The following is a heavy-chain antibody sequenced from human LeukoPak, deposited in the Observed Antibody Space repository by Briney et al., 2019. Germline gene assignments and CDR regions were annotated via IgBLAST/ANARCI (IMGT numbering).Heavy chain of an antibody. CDR1: GGSFSGYY. D-gene: IGHD6-6*01. V-gene: IGHV4-34*01. CDR3: ARVLVDSSSEDVGRDYYYYYMDV. CDR2: INHSGST. Sequence: SETLSLTCAVYGGSFSGYYWSWIRQPPGKGLEWIGEINHSGSTNYNPSLKSRVTISVDTSKNQFSLKLSSVTAADTAVYYCARVLVDSSSEDVGRDYYYYYMDVWGKGTTVTVSS. J-gene: IGHJ6*03.